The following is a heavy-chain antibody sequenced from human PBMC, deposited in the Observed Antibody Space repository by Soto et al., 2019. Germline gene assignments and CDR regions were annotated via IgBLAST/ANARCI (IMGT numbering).Heavy chain of an antibody. CDR3: ARDRALYDKSAKYYYYMDV. V-gene: IGHV3-7*01. J-gene: IGHJ6*03. Sequence: GGSLRLSCAASGFTFSSYWMSWVRQAPGKGLEWVANIKQDGSEKYYVDSVKGRFTISRDNAKNSLYLQMNSLRAEDTAVYYCARDRALYDKSAKYYYYMDVWGKGTTVTVSS. CDR2: IKQDGSEK. CDR1: GFTFSSYW. D-gene: IGHD3-9*01.